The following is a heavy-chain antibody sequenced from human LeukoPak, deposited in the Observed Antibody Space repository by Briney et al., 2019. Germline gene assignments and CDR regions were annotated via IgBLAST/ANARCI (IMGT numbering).Heavy chain of an antibody. CDR3: ARDLYGDYAFDI. CDR1: GFTFSSYS. Sequence: GGSLRLSCAASGFTFSSYSMNWVRQAPGKGLEWVSSISTIISYIYYADSVKGRFTISRDNAKNSLYLQMNSLRAEDTAVYYCARDLYGDYAFDIRGQGTMVTVSS. V-gene: IGHV3-21*01. CDR2: ISTIISYI. J-gene: IGHJ3*02. D-gene: IGHD4-17*01.